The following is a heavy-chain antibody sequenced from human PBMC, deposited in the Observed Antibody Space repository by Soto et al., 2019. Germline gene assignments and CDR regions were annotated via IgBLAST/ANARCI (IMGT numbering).Heavy chain of an antibody. CDR3: ARLRTSVTTEDAFDI. J-gene: IGHJ3*02. Sequence: GESLKISCKASGYTFPNYWIGWVRQMPGKGPERMGIVYPDDSTVRYNPTFQGQVTISADKSISTAFLQWSGLRASDTAMYYCARLRTSVTTEDAFDIWGPGTMVTVS. D-gene: IGHD4-17*01. CDR2: VYPDDSTV. V-gene: IGHV5-51*01. CDR1: GYTFPNYW.